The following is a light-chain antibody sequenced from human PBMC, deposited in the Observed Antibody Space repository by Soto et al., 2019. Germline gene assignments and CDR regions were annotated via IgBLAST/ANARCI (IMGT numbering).Light chain of an antibody. J-gene: IGKJ1*01. CDR3: QQRSNSWT. CDR2: DAS. CDR1: QSVSSY. Sequence: EIVLTQSRATLSLSPGERATLSCRASQSVSSYLAWYQQKPGQAPRLLIYDASNRATGIPARFSGSGSGTDFTLTISSLEPEDFAVYYCQQRSNSWTFGQGTK. V-gene: IGKV3-11*01.